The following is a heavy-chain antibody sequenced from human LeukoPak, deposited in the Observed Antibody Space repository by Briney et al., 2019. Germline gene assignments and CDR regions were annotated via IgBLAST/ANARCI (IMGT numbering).Heavy chain of an antibody. CDR3: ARVQLQWFDP. Sequence: PGGSLRLSCAASGFTVSSNDMAWVRQAPRKTLESVSVIYSGGDKHYADSVKDKFTIARDNSNKKLYIQMTSMRVADTAIYYCARVQLQWFDPWGQGTLVTVSS. J-gene: IGHJ5*02. V-gene: IGHV3-66*01. CDR2: IYSGGDK. CDR1: GFTVSSND. D-gene: IGHD3-10*01.